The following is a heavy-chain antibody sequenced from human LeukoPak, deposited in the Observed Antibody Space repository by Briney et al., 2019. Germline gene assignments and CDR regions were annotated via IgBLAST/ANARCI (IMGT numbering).Heavy chain of an antibody. D-gene: IGHD5-12*01. CDR1: GFTLDDYD. J-gene: IGHJ6*03. V-gene: IGHV3-49*04. Sequence: GGSLRLSCTASGFTLDDYDMRGVRQAPGEGREGVAFIRSKAHGGTTEYAASVKGRFTISRDDSKSIAYLQMNSLKTEDTAVYYCSRDGALGGYDYHYYYMDVWGKGTTVTVSS. CDR3: SRDGALGGYDYHYYYMDV. CDR2: IRSKAHGGTT.